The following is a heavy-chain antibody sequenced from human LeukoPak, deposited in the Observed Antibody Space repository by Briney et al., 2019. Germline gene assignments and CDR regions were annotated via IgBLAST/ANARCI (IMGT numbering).Heavy chain of an antibody. J-gene: IGHJ4*02. V-gene: IGHV1-18*01. CDR3: ARDVSYYGSGSSGLVDY. CDR1: GYTFTSYG. Sequence: ASVKVSCKASGYTFTSYGISWVRQAPGQGLEGMGWISAYNGNTNYAQKLQGRVTMTTDTSTSTAYMELRSLRSDDTAVYYCARDVSYYGSGSSGLVDYWGQGTLVTVSS. CDR2: ISAYNGNT. D-gene: IGHD3-10*01.